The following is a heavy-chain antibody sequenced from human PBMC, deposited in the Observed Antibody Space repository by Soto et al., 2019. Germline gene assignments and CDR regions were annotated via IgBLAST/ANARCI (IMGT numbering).Heavy chain of an antibody. CDR1: GGTFSSYA. D-gene: IGHD3-10*01. V-gene: IGHV1-69*12. CDR3: ASNGFGETYYYGMDV. CDR2: IIPIFGTA. J-gene: IGHJ6*02. Sequence: QVQLVQSGAEVKKPGSSVKVSCKASGGTFSSYAISWVRQAPGPGLEWMGGIIPIFGTADYAQKFQGRVTITADESTSTAYMELSSLRSEDTAVYYCASNGFGETYYYGMDVWGQGTTVTVSS.